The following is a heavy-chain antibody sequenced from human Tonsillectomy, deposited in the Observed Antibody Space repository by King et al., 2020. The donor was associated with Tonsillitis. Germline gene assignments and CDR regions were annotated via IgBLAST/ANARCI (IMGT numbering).Heavy chain of an antibody. CDR1: GFTFSSYS. V-gene: IGHV3-21*01. CDR3: ARVWVVRGVGAYDI. CDR2: ITSSSNYI. Sequence: VQLVESGGGLVKPGGSLRISCAASGFTFSSYSLHWVRQAPGKGLEWVSSITSSSNYIYYADSMEGRCTISRDNAKNSLYLQMNNLRAEDTAMYYCARVWVVRGVGAYDIWGQGTMVTVSS. D-gene: IGHD3-10*02. J-gene: IGHJ3*02.